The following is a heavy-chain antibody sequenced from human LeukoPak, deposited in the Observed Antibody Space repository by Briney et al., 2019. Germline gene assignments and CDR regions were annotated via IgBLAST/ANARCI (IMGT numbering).Heavy chain of an antibody. J-gene: IGHJ5*02. CDR1: GGSISSSSYY. D-gene: IGHD4-23*01. CDR2: IYYSGST. Sequence: SETLSLTCTVSGGSISSSSYYWGWIRQPPGKGLEWIGSIYYSGSTYYNPSLKSRVTISVDTSKNQFSLKLSSVTAADTAVYYCATPPLVTWFDPWGQGTLVTVSS. V-gene: IGHV4-39*01. CDR3: ATPPLVTWFDP.